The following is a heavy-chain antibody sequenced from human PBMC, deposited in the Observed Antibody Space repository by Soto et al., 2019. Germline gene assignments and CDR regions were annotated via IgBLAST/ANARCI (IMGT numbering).Heavy chain of an antibody. CDR1: GGSISSSSYY. CDR2: IYYSGST. D-gene: IGHD3-3*02. J-gene: IGHJ5*02. V-gene: IGHV4-39*02. Sequence: PSETLSLTCTVSGGSISSSSYYWGWIRQPPGKGLEWIGYIYYSGSTYYNPSLKSRVTISLETSKSHFSLRLSSVTAADTAVYYCARLGAFYQSLDPWGPGTLVTVSS. CDR3: ARLGAFYQSLDP.